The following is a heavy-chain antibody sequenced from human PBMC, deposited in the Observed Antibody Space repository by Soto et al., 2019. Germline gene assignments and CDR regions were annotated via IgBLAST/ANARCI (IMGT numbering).Heavy chain of an antibody. Sequence: GGSLRLSCAASGFTFSSYGMHWVRQAPGKGLEWVAVIWYDGSNKYYADSVKGRFTISRDNSKNTLYLQMNSLRAEDMAVYYCARDHEQWLSYSWFDPWGQGTLVTVPS. CDR2: IWYDGSNK. D-gene: IGHD6-19*01. CDR1: GFTFSSYG. V-gene: IGHV3-33*01. J-gene: IGHJ5*02. CDR3: ARDHEQWLSYSWFDP.